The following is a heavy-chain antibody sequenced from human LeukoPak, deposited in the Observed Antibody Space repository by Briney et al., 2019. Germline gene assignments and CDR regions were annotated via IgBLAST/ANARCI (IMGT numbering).Heavy chain of an antibody. CDR3: ARVGVDTAMVDYYYYMDV. V-gene: IGHV1-8*03. CDR1: GYTFTNYD. CDR2: MNPNSGNT. D-gene: IGHD5-18*01. J-gene: IGHJ6*03. Sequence: ASVKVSCKASGYTFTNYDINWVRQATGQGLEWMGYMNPNSGNTGYAQKFQDRVTITSDTSISTAYMELSSLRSEDTAVYYCARVGVDTAMVDYYYYMDVWGKGTTVTVSS.